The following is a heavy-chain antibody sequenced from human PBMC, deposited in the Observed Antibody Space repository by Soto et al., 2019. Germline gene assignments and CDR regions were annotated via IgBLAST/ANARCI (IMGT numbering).Heavy chain of an antibody. J-gene: IGHJ3*02. CDR2: ISGSGGST. D-gene: IGHD1-26*01. Sequence: GGSLRLSCAASGFTFSSYAMSWVRQAPGKGLEWVSAISGSGGSTYYADSVKGRFTISRDNSKNTLYLQMNSLRAEDTAVYYCAKDMNPDRLVFRGPSRAFDIWGQGTMVTVSS. CDR3: AKDMNPDRLVFRGPSRAFDI. CDR1: GFTFSSYA. V-gene: IGHV3-23*01.